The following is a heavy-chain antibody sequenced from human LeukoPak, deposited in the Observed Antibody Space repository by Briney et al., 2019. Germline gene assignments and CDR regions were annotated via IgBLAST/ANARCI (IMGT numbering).Heavy chain of an antibody. CDR1: GGSFSGYY. Sequence: SETLPLTCGVYGGSFSGYYWSWIRQPPGKGLEWIGEINDSGSTNYSPSLKSRATISADTSKNQFSLNLSSVTAADTAVYYCARHMLGGKRSFDSWGQGTLVTVSS. J-gene: IGHJ4*02. V-gene: IGHV4-34*01. D-gene: IGHD4-23*01. CDR2: INDSGST. CDR3: ARHMLGGKRSFDS.